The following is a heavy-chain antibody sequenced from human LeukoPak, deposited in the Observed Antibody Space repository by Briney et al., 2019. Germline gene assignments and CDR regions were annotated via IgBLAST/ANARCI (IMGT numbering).Heavy chain of an antibody. CDR1: GYTFTGYY. CDR3: ARAGDSSGYNPYDY. Sequence: ASVKVPCKASGYTFTGYYMHWVRQAPGQGLEWMGWINPNSGGTNYAQKFQGWVTMTRDTSISTAYMELSRLRSDDTAVYYCARAGDSSGYNPYDYWGQGTLVTVSS. D-gene: IGHD3-22*01. J-gene: IGHJ4*02. CDR2: INPNSGGT. V-gene: IGHV1-2*04.